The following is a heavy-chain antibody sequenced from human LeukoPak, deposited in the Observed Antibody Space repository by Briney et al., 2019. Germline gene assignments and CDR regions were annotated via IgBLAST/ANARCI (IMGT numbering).Heavy chain of an antibody. J-gene: IGHJ5*02. CDR3: ARGHYGDEIDP. Sequence: SETLSLTCTVSGGSISSSSYYWGWIRQPPGKGLEWIGSIYYSGSTYYNPSLKSRVTISVDTSKNQFSLKLSSVTAADTAVYYCARGHYGDEIDPWGQGTLVTVSS. D-gene: IGHD4-17*01. CDR2: IYYSGST. V-gene: IGHV4-39*01. CDR1: GGSISSSSYY.